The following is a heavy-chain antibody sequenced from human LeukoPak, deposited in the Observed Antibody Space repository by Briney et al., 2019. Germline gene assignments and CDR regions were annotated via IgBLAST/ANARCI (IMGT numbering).Heavy chain of an antibody. CDR3: TRQNSVMDYYYYGMDV. CDR2: IRSKANSYAT. V-gene: IGHV3-73*01. CDR1: GFTFSGSA. J-gene: IGHJ6*02. Sequence: GGSLRLSCAASGFTFSGSAMHWVRQASGKGLEWVGRIRSKANSYATAYAASVKGRFTISRDDSKNTAYLQMNSLKTEDTAVYCCTRQNSVMDYYYYGMDVWGQGTTVTVSS. D-gene: IGHD2-21*01.